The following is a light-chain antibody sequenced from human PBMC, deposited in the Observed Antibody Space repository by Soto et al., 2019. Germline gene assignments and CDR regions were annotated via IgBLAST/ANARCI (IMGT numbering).Light chain of an antibody. Sequence: DIVMTQSPDSLAVSLGERATINCKSSQSVLYNSNNKNYLAWYQQKPGQPPKLLIYLASTRKSGVPDRFSGSGSGTDFTLSVSSLQAEDMAVYFCQQYYSIPLTFGGGTKVEIK. J-gene: IGKJ4*01. V-gene: IGKV4-1*01. CDR2: LAS. CDR3: QQYYSIPLT. CDR1: QSVLYNSNNKNY.